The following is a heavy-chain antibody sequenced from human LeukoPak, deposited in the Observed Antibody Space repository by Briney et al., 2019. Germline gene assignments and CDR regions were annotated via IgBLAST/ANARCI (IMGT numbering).Heavy chain of an antibody. Sequence: ASVKVSCKASGYTFTGYYMHWVRQAPGQGLEWMGWINPNSGGTNYAQKFQGRVTMTRDTSISTAYMGLSRLRSDDTAVYYCAREGSWGSWFDPWGQGTLVTVSS. CDR3: AREGSWGSWFDP. D-gene: IGHD6-13*01. J-gene: IGHJ5*02. CDR1: GYTFTGYY. CDR2: INPNSGGT. V-gene: IGHV1-2*02.